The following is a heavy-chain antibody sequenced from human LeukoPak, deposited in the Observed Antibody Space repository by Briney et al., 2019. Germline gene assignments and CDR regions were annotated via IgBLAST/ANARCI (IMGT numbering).Heavy chain of an antibody. D-gene: IGHD1-26*01. CDR1: GYTFTSYD. J-gene: IGHJ4*02. Sequence: VASVKVSCKASGYTFTSYDVNWVRQATGQGLEWIGWMNPNSGNTGYAQKFQGRVTITRNTSISTAYMELSSLRSEDTAVYYCARGSGSYPPGNYWGQGTLVTVSS. CDR2: MNPNSGNT. V-gene: IGHV1-8*01. CDR3: ARGSGSYPPGNY.